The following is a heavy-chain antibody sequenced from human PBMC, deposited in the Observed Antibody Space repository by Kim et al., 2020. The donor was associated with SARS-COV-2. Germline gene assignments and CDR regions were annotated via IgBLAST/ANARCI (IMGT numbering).Heavy chain of an antibody. CDR2: IWHDGSSK. J-gene: IGHJ4*02. V-gene: IGHV3-33*06. D-gene: IGHD3-10*01. CDR3: AKNGAGLEWELPSYFDY. CDR1: GFTFTNYG. Sequence: GGSLRLSCTASGFTFTNYGMHWVRQAPGKGLEWVAVIWHDGSSKYYGDSVKGRFTISRDNSKNTLYLQMSSLRAEDTAVYYCAKNGAGLEWELPSYFDYWGQGTLVTVSS.